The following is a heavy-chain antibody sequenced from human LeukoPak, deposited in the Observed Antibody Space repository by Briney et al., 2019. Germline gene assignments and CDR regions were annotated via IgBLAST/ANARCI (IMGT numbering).Heavy chain of an antibody. Sequence: GASVKVSCKASGYTFTSYAMHWVRQAPGQRLEWMGWINAGSGNTKYSQKFQGRVTITRDTSASTAYMELSSLRSEDTAVYYCARRRGYGSGSFYYFDYWGQGTLVTVSS. CDR3: ARRRGYGSGSFYYFDY. D-gene: IGHD3-10*01. CDR1: GYTFTSYA. J-gene: IGHJ4*02. CDR2: INAGSGNT. V-gene: IGHV1-3*01.